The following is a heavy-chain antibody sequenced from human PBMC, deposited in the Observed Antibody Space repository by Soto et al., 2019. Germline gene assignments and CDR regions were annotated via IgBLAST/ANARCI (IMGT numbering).Heavy chain of an antibody. Sequence: ASVKVSCKASGYTFTSYGISWVRQAPGQGLEWMGWISAYNGNTNYAQKLQGRVTMTTDTSTSTAYMELRSLRSDDTAVYYCARDFFYWLFRQSHGMYVWGQGSTDTVS. V-gene: IGHV1-18*01. D-gene: IGHD3-9*01. CDR2: ISAYNGNT. CDR3: ARDFFYWLFRQSHGMYV. CDR1: GYTFTSYG. J-gene: IGHJ6*02.